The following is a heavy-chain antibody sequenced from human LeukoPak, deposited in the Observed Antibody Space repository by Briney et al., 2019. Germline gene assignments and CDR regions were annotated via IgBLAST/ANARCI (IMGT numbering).Heavy chain of an antibody. CDR3: ARAEMATITGSYYFDY. J-gene: IGHJ4*02. Sequence: SVKVSCKASGGTFSSYAISWVRQAPGQGLEWMGRIIPILGIANYAQKFQGRVTITADKSTSTAYMELSSLRPEDTAVYYCARAEMATITGSYYFDYWGQGTLVTVSS. D-gene: IGHD5-24*01. CDR1: GGTFSSYA. CDR2: IIPILGIA. V-gene: IGHV1-69*04.